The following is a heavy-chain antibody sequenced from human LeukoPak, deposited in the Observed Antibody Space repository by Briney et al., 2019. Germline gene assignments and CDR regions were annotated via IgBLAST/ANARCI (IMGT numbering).Heavy chain of an antibody. CDR2: INPNSGGT. V-gene: IGHV1-2*02. Sequence: AASVKVSCKASGYTFTGYYMHWVRQAPGHGLEWMGWINPNSGGTNYAQKFQGRVTMTRDTSISTAYMELSRLRSDDTAVYYCARLAAAASDYYYYYMDVWGKGTTVTVSS. CDR1: GYTFTGYY. D-gene: IGHD6-25*01. CDR3: ARLAAAASDYYYYYMDV. J-gene: IGHJ6*03.